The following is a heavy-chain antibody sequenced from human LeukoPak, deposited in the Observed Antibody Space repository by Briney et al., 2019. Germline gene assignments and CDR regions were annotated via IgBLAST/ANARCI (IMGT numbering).Heavy chain of an antibody. V-gene: IGHV3-7*01. J-gene: IGHJ4*02. Sequence: GGSLRLSCVASGFTFRTDWMSWVRQAPGKGPEWVASIKHDGSEKYYVDSVKGRFTISTDNAKNSLYPQMNSLRAEDTAVYYCAREWNWGRGGLVTVSS. CDR1: GFTFRTDW. CDR2: IKHDGSEK. CDR3: AREWN.